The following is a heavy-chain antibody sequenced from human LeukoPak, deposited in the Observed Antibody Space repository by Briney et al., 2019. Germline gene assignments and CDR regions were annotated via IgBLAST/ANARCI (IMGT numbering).Heavy chain of an antibody. CDR2: ISSSSSYI. CDR3: ARDPRAYCGGDCYPY. J-gene: IGHJ4*02. Sequence: GGSLRLSCAASGFTFSSYSMNWVRQAPGKGLEWVSSISSSSSYIYYADSVKGRFTISRDNAKNSLYLQMNSLRAEDTAVYYCARDPRAYCGGDCYPYWGQGTLVTVSS. CDR1: GFTFSSYS. V-gene: IGHV3-21*01. D-gene: IGHD2-21*02.